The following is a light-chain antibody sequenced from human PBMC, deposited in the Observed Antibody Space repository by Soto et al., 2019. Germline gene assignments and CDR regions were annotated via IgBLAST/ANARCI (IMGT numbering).Light chain of an antibody. V-gene: IGLV1-51*02. CDR3: GTWDSSLSAGV. CDR2: ENN. Sequence: QAVVTQPPSVSAAPGQKVTISCSGSSSNIGNNYVSWYQQLPGTAPKLLIYENNLRPSGIPDRFSGSKSGTSATLGITGLQTGDEADYYCGTWDSSLSAGVFGGGTKLTVL. J-gene: IGLJ3*02. CDR1: SSNIGNNY.